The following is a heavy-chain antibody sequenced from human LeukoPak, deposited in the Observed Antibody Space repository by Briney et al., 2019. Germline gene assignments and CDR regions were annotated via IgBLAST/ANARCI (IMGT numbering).Heavy chain of an antibody. CDR3: ARDEDLDSNDGFDY. V-gene: IGHV1-18*01. Sequence: GASVKVSCKASGYTFTSYGISWVRQAPGQGLEWMGWISAYNGNTNYAQKLQGRVTMTTDTSTSTAYMELRSLRSDDTAVYYCARDEDLDSNDGFDYWGQGTLVTVSS. D-gene: IGHD3/OR15-3a*01. J-gene: IGHJ4*02. CDR2: ISAYNGNT. CDR1: GYTFTSYG.